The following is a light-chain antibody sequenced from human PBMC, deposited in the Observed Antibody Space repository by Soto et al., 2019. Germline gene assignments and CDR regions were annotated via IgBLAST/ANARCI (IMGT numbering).Light chain of an antibody. J-gene: IGLJ1*01. CDR3: AAWDDSLNGLYV. CDR1: SSNIESNT. Sequence: QSVLTQPPSASGTPGQRVTISCSGSSSNIESNTVNWYQQLPGTAPKLLIYSNNQRPSGAPDRFSGSKSGTSASLAISGLQSEDEADYYCAAWDDSLNGLYVFGTGTKVTVL. CDR2: SNN. V-gene: IGLV1-44*01.